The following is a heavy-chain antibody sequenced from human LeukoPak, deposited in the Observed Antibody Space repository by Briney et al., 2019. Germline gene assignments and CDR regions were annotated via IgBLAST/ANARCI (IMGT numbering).Heavy chain of an antibody. CDR1: GYTFTAYY. CDR3: ARDVESAWYDS. CDR2: INPKSGGT. J-gene: IGHJ5*01. D-gene: IGHD5-18*01. V-gene: IGHV1-2*02. Sequence: ASVKASCKASGYTFTAYYMHWERQAPGQGLEWVGWINPKSGGTNYAQKIQGRVTMTRDTSISTAYMELSSLRSDDTAVYYCARDVESAWYDSWGQGTLVTVSS.